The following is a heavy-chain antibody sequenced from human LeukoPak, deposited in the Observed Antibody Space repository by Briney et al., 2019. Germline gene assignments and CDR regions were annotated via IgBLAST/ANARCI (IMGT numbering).Heavy chain of an antibody. CDR3: ARDYYGSGSPDANWFDP. CDR2: IYTSGST. D-gene: IGHD3-10*01. J-gene: IGHJ5*02. V-gene: IGHV4-4*07. CDR1: GVSIRSYY. Sequence: SETLSLTCTVSGVSIRSYYWRWLRQPAGKGLEGMGRIYTSGSTNYNPSLKSRVTMSVDTSKNQFSLKLSSVTAADTAVYYCARDYYGSGSPDANWFDPWGQGTLVTVSS.